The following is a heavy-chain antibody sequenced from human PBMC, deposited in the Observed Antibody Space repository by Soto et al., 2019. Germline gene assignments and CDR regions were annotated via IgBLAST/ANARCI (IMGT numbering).Heavy chain of an antibody. CDR3: ANHAAPTLKYYFDY. V-gene: IGHV3-30*18. D-gene: IGHD2-15*01. CDR2: ISYDGSNK. Sequence: GGSLRLSCAASGFTFSSYGMHWVRQAPGKGLAWVAVISYDGSNKYYADSVKGRFTISRDNSKNTLYLQMNSLRAEDTAVYYCANHAAPTLKYYFDYWGQGTLVTVSS. J-gene: IGHJ4*02. CDR1: GFTFSSYG.